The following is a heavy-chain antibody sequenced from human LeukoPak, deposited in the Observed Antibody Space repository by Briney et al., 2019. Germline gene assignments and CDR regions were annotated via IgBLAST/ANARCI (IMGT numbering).Heavy chain of an antibody. J-gene: IGHJ4*02. V-gene: IGHV3-48*04. Sequence: GGSLRLSCAASGFTFSSYSMNWVRQAPGKGLEWVSYISSSSSTIYYADSVKGRFTISRDNAKNSLYLQMNSLRAEDTAVYYCARANRRRYCSSTSCNIHFDYWGQGTLVTVSS. CDR1: GFTFSSYS. D-gene: IGHD2-2*01. CDR2: ISSSSSTI. CDR3: ARANRRRYCSSTSCNIHFDY.